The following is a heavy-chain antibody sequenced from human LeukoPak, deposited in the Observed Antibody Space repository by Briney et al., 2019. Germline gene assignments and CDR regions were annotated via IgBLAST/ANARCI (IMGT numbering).Heavy chain of an antibody. CDR3: ARDACGGDCYLNWFDP. CDR1: GGSISSYY. CDR2: IYYSGGT. V-gene: IGHV4-59*12. Sequence: PSETLSLTCTVSGGSISSYYWSWIRQPPGKGLEWIGYIYYSGGTNYNPSLKSRVTMSVDTSKNQFSLKLSSVTAADTAVYYCARDACGGDCYLNWFDPWGQGTLVTVSS. D-gene: IGHD2-21*01. J-gene: IGHJ5*02.